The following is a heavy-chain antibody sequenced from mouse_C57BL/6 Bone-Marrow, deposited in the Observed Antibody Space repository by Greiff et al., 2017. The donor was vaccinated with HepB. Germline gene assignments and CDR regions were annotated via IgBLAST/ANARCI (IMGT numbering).Heavy chain of an antibody. CDR1: GFNIKNTN. CDR2: VDPANGNT. CDR3: ASYYYGRNY. V-gene: IGHV14-3*01. Sequence: DVQLQESVAELVRPGASVKLSCTASGFNIKNTNMHWVKQRPEQGLEWIGRVDPANGNTKYAPKFQGKATITADTSSNKAYLHLSSLTSEDTAIYYCASYYYGRNYWGQGTTLTVSS. J-gene: IGHJ2*01. D-gene: IGHD1-1*01.